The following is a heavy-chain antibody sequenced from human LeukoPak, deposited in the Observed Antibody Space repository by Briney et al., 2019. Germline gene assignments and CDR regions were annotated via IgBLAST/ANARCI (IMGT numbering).Heavy chain of an antibody. CDR2: ISSSSSYI. J-gene: IGHJ6*03. CDR1: GFTFSSYS. Sequence: TGGSLRLSCAASGFTFSSYSMNWVRQAPGKGLEWVSSISSSSSYIYYADSVKGRFTISRDNAKNSLYLQMNSLRAEDTAVYYCASIAARAYYYYMDVWGKGTTVTVSS. D-gene: IGHD6-6*01. CDR3: ASIAARAYYYYMDV. V-gene: IGHV3-21*01.